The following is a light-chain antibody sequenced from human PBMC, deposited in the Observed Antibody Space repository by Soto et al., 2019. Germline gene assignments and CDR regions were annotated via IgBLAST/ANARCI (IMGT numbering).Light chain of an antibody. V-gene: IGKV1-39*01. Sequence: IQMTQSPSSLSASVGDRVTITCQASQDISSYLNWYQQKPGKAPKVLIYAASSLQSGVPSRFSGSGSGTDFTLTISSLQPEDFATYYCQQSYSIPWTFGQGTKVDIK. CDR2: AAS. CDR1: QDISSY. CDR3: QQSYSIPWT. J-gene: IGKJ1*01.